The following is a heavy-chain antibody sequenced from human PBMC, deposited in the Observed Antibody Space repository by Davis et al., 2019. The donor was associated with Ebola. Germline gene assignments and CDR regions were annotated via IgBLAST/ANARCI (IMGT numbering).Heavy chain of an antibody. CDR2: IFPGDSDT. D-gene: IGHD3-9*01. Sequence: GESLKISCKGSGYSFTSYWVAWVRQMPGKGLEYMGSIFPGDSDTRYSPSFEGQVTISADTSIATAYLQWSDLKASDTAIYYCAQGTTLTGFDSWGQGTLVTVSS. J-gene: IGHJ4*02. CDR1: GYSFTSYW. V-gene: IGHV5-51*01. CDR3: AQGTTLTGFDS.